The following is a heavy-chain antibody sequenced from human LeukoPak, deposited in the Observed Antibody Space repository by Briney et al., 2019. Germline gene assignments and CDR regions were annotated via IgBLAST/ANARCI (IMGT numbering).Heavy chain of an antibody. V-gene: IGHV4-30-4*01. CDR1: GGSISSGDYY. Sequence: SETLSLSCTVSGGSISSGDYYWSWVRQPPGKGLEWLGYIYYSGSTYYNPSLKSRSTISVETSKNQFSLKLSSVTAADTAVYYCARDAYYYGETYDMDVWGQGTTVTVSS. CDR3: ARDAYYYGETYDMDV. D-gene: IGHD3-22*01. J-gene: IGHJ6*02. CDR2: IYYSGST.